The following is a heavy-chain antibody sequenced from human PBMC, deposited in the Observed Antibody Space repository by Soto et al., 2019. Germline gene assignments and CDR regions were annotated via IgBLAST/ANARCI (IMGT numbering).Heavy chain of an antibody. Sequence: SETLSLTCAVYGGSFSGYYWSWIRQPPGKGLEWIGEINHSGSTNYNPSLKSRVTISVDTSKNQFSLKLSSVTAADTAVYYCARGGITGTTSSIDYWGQGTLVTVS. CDR3: ARGGITGTTSSIDY. D-gene: IGHD1-7*01. CDR1: GGSFSGYY. V-gene: IGHV4-34*01. CDR2: INHSGST. J-gene: IGHJ4*02.